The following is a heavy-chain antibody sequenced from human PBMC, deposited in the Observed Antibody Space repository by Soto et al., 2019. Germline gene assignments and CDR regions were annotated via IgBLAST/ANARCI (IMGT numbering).Heavy chain of an antibody. Sequence: EVQLLESGGGLVQPGGSLRLSCAASGFTFSSYAMSWVRQAPGKGLEWVSVISGRGGTTYYADSVKGRFTISRDNSKNTLYMKRNGVRAGDRAVYYCAKGGGGESAVSFPETCYFDYWAQGPLVPVPS. V-gene: IGHV3-23*01. D-gene: IGHD2-15*01. CDR1: GFTFSSYA. J-gene: IGHJ4*02. CDR3: AKGGGGESAVSFPETCYFDY. CDR2: ISGRGGTT.